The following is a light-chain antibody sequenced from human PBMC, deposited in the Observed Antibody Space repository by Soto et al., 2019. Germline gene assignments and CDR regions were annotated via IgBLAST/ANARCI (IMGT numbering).Light chain of an antibody. J-gene: IGKJ2*01. CDR3: HQYNRYPYS. V-gene: IGKV1-5*01. Sequence: DIQMTQSPSTLSASVGDRVTITCRASQSISSWLAWYQQKPGKAPKLLIYDASNLESGVPSRFSGSGSGTDFTLTISSLEPDDFATYYCHQYNRYPYSFGQGTKVDIK. CDR2: DAS. CDR1: QSISSW.